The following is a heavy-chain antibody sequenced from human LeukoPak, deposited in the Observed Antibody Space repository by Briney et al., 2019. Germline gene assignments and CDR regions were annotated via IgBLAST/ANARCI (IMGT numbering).Heavy chain of an antibody. V-gene: IGHV3-7*02. CDR2: IKQDGSQI. Sequence: PGGSLRLSCSASGFSISSYWMSWVRQAPGKGLEWVANIKQDGSQIYYVDSVKGRFTVSRDNAKNSLYLRMNTLRAEDTAVYYCARLQERDARDYWGQGTLVTVSS. J-gene: IGHJ4*02. D-gene: IGHD4-11*01. CDR1: GFSISSYW. CDR3: ARLQERDARDY.